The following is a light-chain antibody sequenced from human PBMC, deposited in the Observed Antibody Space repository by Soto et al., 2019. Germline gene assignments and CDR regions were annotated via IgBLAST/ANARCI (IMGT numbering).Light chain of an antibody. Sequence: QSVLSQPASVSGSPGQSITISCTGTSSDVGFYNFVSWYQHSPGKAPKVILYEVNGRPSGISNRFSGSKSGNTASLTISGLQAEDEGDYYCSSFTTTNTLWVFGGGTKVTVL. CDR1: SSDVGFYNF. CDR3: SSFTTTNTLWV. J-gene: IGLJ3*02. CDR2: EVN. V-gene: IGLV2-14*01.